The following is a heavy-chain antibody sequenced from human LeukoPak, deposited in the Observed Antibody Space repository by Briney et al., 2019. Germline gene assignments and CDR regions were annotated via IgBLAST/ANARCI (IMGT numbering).Heavy chain of an antibody. V-gene: IGHV4-30-2*01. CDR2: IYHSGRT. D-gene: IGHD1-26*01. Sequence: PSQTLSLTCAVSVDSISSGGYSWSSIRQPPVKILDWIGYIYHSGRTYYNPSLKSRLTISVDRPKNQFSLKLSSVAAADTAVYYCASGSSLGGRPVLDWGQGTLVTVSS. CDR1: VDSISSGGYS. CDR3: ASGSSLGGRPVLD. J-gene: IGHJ4*02.